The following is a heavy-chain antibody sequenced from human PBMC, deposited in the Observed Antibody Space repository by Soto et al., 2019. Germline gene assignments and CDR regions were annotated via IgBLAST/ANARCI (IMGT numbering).Heavy chain of an antibody. CDR3: ASSYYDILTGYYSNYQYGMDV. D-gene: IGHD3-9*01. CDR1: GFTFSSHS. J-gene: IGHJ6*02. V-gene: IGHV3-48*01. CDR2: ISGGSKSI. Sequence: GGSLRLSCVASGFTFSSHSMNWVRQAPGKGLEWVSYISGGSKSIYYAASVKGRFTISRDNSKNTLYLQMGSLRAEDMAVYYCASSYYDILTGYYSNYQYGMDVWGQGTTVTVSS.